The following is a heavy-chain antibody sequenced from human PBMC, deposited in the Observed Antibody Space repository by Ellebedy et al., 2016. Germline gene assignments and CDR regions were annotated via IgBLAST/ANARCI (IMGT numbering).Heavy chain of an antibody. CDR1: GFRFASYD. Sequence: ASVKVSXXASGFRFASYDINWVRQASGQGLEWLGWMNPNTGNTGYAQKFQGRVAMTSDSSITTAYLDLSNLGSDDTAVYYCASQAGGHDFWGPGTLITVSS. V-gene: IGHV1-8*01. D-gene: IGHD6-19*01. CDR3: ASQAGGHDF. CDR2: MNPNTGNT. J-gene: IGHJ1*01.